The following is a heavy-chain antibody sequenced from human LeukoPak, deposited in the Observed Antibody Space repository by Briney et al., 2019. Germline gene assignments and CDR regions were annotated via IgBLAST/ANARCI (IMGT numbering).Heavy chain of an antibody. CDR3: ARDPDSAFFDY. Sequence: ASVKVSCKASGGTFSSYAISWVRQAPGQGLEWMGWISGYKGNTNYAQKLQGRVTMTTDTSTSTAYMELRSLRSDDTAVYYCARDPDSAFFDYWGQGTLVTVSS. CDR1: GGTFSSYA. J-gene: IGHJ4*02. CDR2: ISGYKGNT. V-gene: IGHV1-18*01. D-gene: IGHD2-15*01.